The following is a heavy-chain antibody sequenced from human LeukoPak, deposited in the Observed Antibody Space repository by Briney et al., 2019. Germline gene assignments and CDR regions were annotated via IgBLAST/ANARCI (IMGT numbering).Heavy chain of an antibody. J-gene: IGHJ4*02. CDR3: ARDSTLRGYCTNGVCPSGY. D-gene: IGHD2-8*01. CDR1: GYTFTSYG. Sequence: GASVKVSCKASGYTFTSYGISWVRQAPGQGLEWMGWISAYNGNTNYAQKLQGRVTMTTDTSTSTAYMELRSLRSDDTAVYCCARDSTLRGYCTNGVCPSGYWGQGTLVTVSS. V-gene: IGHV1-18*01. CDR2: ISAYNGNT.